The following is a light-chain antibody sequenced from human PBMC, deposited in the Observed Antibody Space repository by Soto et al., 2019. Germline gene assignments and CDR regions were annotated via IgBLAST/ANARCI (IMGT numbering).Light chain of an antibody. J-gene: IGKJ1*01. CDR3: QQANRFPRT. CDR2: AAS. CDR1: QAISTW. Sequence: DIQMTQSPSSVSASVGDRVTITCRASQAISTWLAWYQQKPGKAPKLLIYAASNLQTGVPSRCSGSGSATDFTLTISSLQPEDFATDYCQQANRFPRTFGQGTKVEIK. V-gene: IGKV1D-12*01.